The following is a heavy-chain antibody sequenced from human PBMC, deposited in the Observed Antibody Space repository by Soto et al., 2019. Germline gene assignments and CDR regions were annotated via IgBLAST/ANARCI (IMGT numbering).Heavy chain of an antibody. Sequence: ESGGGLVKPGGSLRLSCAASGFTFSDYYMSWIRQAPGKGLEWVSYISSSGSTIYYADSVKGRFTISRDNAKNSLYLQMNSLRAEDTAVYYCARDMVRGVINAYYYGMDVWGQGTTVTVSS. CDR3: ARDMVRGVINAYYYGMDV. CDR2: ISSSGSTI. J-gene: IGHJ6*02. D-gene: IGHD3-10*01. V-gene: IGHV3-11*01. CDR1: GFTFSDYY.